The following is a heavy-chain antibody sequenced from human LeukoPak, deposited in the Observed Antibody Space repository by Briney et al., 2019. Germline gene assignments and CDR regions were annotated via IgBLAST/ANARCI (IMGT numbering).Heavy chain of an antibody. V-gene: IGHV4-59*08. Sequence: PSETLSLTGTVSSGSISSNYWSWVRQPPGKGLEWIGYIYYSGSTNYNPSLKSRVTISVDTSKKEFSLKLSSVTAADTAVYYCARHGAVAGRGGYYFDYWGQGTLVTVSS. J-gene: IGHJ4*02. CDR3: ARHGAVAGRGGYYFDY. D-gene: IGHD6-19*01. CDR1: SGSISSNY. CDR2: IYYSGST.